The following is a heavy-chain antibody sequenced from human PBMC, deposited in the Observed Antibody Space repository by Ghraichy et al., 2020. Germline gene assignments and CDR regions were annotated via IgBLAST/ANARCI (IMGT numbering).Heavy chain of an antibody. CDR2: IYYSGST. CDR3: ARWVKAFDI. Sequence: SETLSLTCTVSGGSISSSSYYWGWIRQPPGKGLEWIGSIYYSGSTYYNPSLKSRVTITVDTSKNQFSLKLSSVTAADTAVYYCARWVKAFDIWGQGTMLTVSS. D-gene: IGHD3-22*01. J-gene: IGHJ3*02. CDR1: GGSISSSSYY. V-gene: IGHV4-39*07.